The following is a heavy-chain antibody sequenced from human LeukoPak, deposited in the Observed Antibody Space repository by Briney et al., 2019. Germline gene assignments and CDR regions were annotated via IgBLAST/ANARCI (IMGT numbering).Heavy chain of an antibody. CDR3: ARAPSSPKYYYYGMDV. V-gene: IGHV3-53*04. CDR2: IYSGGST. Sequence: TGGSLRLSCAASGFTVSSNYMSWVRQAPGKGLEWVSVIYSGGSTYYADSVKGRFTISRHNSKNTLYLQMNSLRAEDTAVYYCARAPSSPKYYYYGMDVWGQGTTVTFSS. CDR1: GFTVSSNY. J-gene: IGHJ6*02. D-gene: IGHD2-2*01.